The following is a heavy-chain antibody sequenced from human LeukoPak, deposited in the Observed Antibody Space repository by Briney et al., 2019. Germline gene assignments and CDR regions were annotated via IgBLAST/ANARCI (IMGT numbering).Heavy chain of an antibody. CDR3: ATDDSSSSSWYIVGDY. Sequence: GGSLRLSCVVSGFTFSSYSMHWVRQAPGKALEWVAVISYDGSNKYYADSVKGRFTISRDNSKNTLYLQMNSLRAEDTAVYYCATDDSSSSSWYIVGDYWGQGTLVTVSS. V-gene: IGHV3-30-3*01. J-gene: IGHJ4*02. CDR1: GFTFSSYS. CDR2: ISYDGSNK. D-gene: IGHD6-13*01.